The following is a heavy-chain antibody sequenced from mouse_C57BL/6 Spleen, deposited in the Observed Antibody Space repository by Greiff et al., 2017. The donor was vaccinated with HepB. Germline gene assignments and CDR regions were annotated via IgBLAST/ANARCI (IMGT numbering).Heavy chain of an antibody. CDR3: ATGDYWYFDV. J-gene: IGHJ1*03. CDR1: GYTFTSYW. V-gene: IGHV1-52*01. Sequence: QVQLQQLGAELVRPGSSVKLSCKASGYTFTSYWRHWVKQRPIQGLEGIGNIDPSDSETHYNQKFKDKATLTVDKSSSTAYMQLSSLTSEDSAVYYCATGDYWYFDVWGTGTTVTVSS. CDR2: IDPSDSET.